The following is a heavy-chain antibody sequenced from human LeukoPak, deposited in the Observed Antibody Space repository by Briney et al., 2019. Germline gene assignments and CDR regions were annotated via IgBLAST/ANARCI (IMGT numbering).Heavy chain of an antibody. CDR3: ARGKSRIAARPIYFDY. D-gene: IGHD6-6*01. V-gene: IGHV4-59*01. CDR1: GGSISSYY. CDR2: FYYSGST. Sequence: SETLSLTCTVSGGSISSYYWSWIRQPPGKGLEWIGYFYYSGSTNYNPSLKSRVTISVDTSKNQFSLKLSSVTAADTAVYYCARGKSRIAARPIYFDYWGQGTLVTVSS. J-gene: IGHJ4*02.